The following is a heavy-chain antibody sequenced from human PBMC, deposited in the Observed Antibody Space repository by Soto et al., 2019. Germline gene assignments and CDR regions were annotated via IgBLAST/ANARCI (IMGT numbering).Heavy chain of an antibody. D-gene: IGHD6-13*01. Sequence: ASVKVSCKASGYTFTSYDINWVRQATGQGLEWMGWMNPNSGNTGYAQKFQGRVTMTRNTSISTAYMEPSSLRSEDTAVYYCARVKSDSSSWFNWFDPWGQGTLVTVSS. V-gene: IGHV1-8*01. J-gene: IGHJ5*02. CDR2: MNPNSGNT. CDR3: ARVKSDSSSWFNWFDP. CDR1: GYTFTSYD.